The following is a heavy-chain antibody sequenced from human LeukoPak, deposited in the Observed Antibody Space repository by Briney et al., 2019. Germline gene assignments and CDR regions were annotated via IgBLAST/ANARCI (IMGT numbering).Heavy chain of an antibody. CDR1: RFTFSSYA. CDR2: ISYDGSNK. V-gene: IGHV3-30-3*01. CDR3: ARERGYCSGGSCHLDY. J-gene: IGHJ4*02. Sequence: GGSLRLSFAASRFTFSSYAMHWVRQAPGKGLEWVAVISYDGSNKYYADSVKGRFTISRDNSKNTLYLQMNSLRAEDTAVYYCARERGYCSGGSCHLDYWGQGTLVTVSS. D-gene: IGHD2-15*01.